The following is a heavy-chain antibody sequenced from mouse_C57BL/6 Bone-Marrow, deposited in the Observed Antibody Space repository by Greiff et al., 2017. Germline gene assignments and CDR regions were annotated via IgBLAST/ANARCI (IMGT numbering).Heavy chain of an antibody. J-gene: IGHJ4*01. V-gene: IGHV1-81*01. CDR3: ARGNDGYRTFAMDY. CDR1: GYTFTSYG. D-gene: IGHD2-3*01. Sequence: VKLMESGAELARPGASVKLSCKASGYTFTSYGISWVKQRTGQGLEWIGEIYPRSGNTYYNEKFKGKATLTADKSSSTAYMELRSLTSEDSAVYVCARGNDGYRTFAMDYWGQGTSVTVSS. CDR2: IYPRSGNT.